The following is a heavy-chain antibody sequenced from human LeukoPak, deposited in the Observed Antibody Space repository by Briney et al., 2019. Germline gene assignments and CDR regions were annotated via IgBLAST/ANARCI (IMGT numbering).Heavy chain of an antibody. V-gene: IGHV4-39*07. D-gene: IGHD1-26*01. CDR2: IYYSGST. CDR3: ERDAEPFDY. J-gene: IGHJ4*02. Sequence: SETLSLTCTVSVGSISSSSYYWGWIRQPPGKGLEWIGSIYYSGSTYYNPSRKSRVTISVDTSKKQFSLKLSSVTAADTAVYYCERDAEPFDYWGQGTLVTVSS. CDR1: VGSISSSSYY.